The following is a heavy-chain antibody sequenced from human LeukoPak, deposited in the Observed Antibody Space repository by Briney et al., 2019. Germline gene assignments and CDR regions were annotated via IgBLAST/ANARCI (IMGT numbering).Heavy chain of an antibody. CDR1: GGSISTYY. Sequence: SETLSLTCTVSGGSISTYYWSWLRQPPGKGLEWIGYIFYSGSTNYSPSLKSRVTISVDTSRNQFSLKLSSVTAADTAVYYCARHNEDGYSHYYLDVWGKGTTVTVSS. CDR2: IFYSGST. CDR3: ARHNEDGYSHYYLDV. D-gene: IGHD5-24*01. J-gene: IGHJ6*03. V-gene: IGHV4-59*08.